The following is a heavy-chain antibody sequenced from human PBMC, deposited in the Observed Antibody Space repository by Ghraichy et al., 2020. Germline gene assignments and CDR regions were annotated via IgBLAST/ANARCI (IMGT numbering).Heavy chain of an antibody. CDR3: ATYPSIAVTYGIDY. V-gene: IGHV1-24*01. J-gene: IGHJ4*02. CDR1: GYTLTELS. Sequence: ASVKVSCKVSGYTLTELSMHWVRQAPGKGLEWMGGFDPEDGETIYAQKFQGRVTMTEDTSTDTAYMELSSLRSEDTAVYYCATYPSIAVTYGIDYWGQGTLVTVSS. D-gene: IGHD6-19*01. CDR2: FDPEDGET.